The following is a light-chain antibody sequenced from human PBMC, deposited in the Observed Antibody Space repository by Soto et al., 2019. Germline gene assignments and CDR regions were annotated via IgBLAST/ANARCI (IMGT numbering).Light chain of an antibody. V-gene: IGKV1-17*01. CDR1: HGVGDD. Sequence: DIQMTQSPSSLSASVGDRVTITCRASHGVGDDLGWYQQKPGKAPKRLIYAASTLRSGVPSRFSGSGSGAEFTLTISSLQPDDFATYYCLQYNSYPWTFGQGTKVEIK. CDR2: AAS. CDR3: LQYNSYPWT. J-gene: IGKJ1*01.